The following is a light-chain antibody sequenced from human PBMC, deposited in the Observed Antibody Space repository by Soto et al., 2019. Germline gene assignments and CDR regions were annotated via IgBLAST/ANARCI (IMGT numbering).Light chain of an antibody. J-gene: IGKJ4*01. CDR1: QGIAGS. CDR2: AES. Sequence: DIQLTQSPSFLSASVGDRVTITCRASQGIAGSLAWYQQKPGKPPKLLIYAESTLQSGVPSSFSGSGSGTRGTLTIRSLQPEDFATYYCQQVKSYTRTFGGGTRVEIK. CDR3: QQVKSYTRT. V-gene: IGKV1-9*01.